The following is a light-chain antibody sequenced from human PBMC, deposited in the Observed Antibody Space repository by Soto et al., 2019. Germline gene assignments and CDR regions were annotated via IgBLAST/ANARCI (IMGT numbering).Light chain of an antibody. J-gene: IGLJ2*01. Sequence: QSVLTQPPSVSRAPGQRVTISCTGSSSNIGAGYDVHWYQQLPGTAPKLLMYGNNIRPSGVPDRFSDSKSGTSASLAITGLQAEDEAAYFCQSYDSSLRGLVFGGGTKLTVL. CDR3: QSYDSSLRGLV. CDR2: GNN. V-gene: IGLV1-40*01. CDR1: SSNIGAGYD.